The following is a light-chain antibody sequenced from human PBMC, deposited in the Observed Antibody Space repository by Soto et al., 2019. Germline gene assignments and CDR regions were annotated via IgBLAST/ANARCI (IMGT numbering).Light chain of an antibody. CDR3: SSYTTTSTLYV. V-gene: IGLV2-14*03. Sequence: QSALTQPASVSGSPGQSITISCTGTSRDVGAYNFVSWYQHHPGKAPKLLLYDVSDRPSGVSNRFSGSKSGNTASLTISGLQAEDEADYYCSSYTTTSTLYVFGTGTKVTVL. CDR1: SRDVGAYNF. J-gene: IGLJ1*01. CDR2: DVS.